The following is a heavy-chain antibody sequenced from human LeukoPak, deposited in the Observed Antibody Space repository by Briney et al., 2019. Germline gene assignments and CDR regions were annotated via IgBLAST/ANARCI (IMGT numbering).Heavy chain of an antibody. V-gene: IGHV4-59*01. CDR1: GGSISGYY. CDR3: ARGYGDFRVEGRYFHS. Sequence: SETLSLTCTVSGGSISGYYWSWSRQPPGKGVEWIGNLYYMRGAWYKSSLKSRVTTSVDTSKNQFSLKLSSVTAADTAVYYCARGYGDFRVEGRYFHSWGQGTLVTVSS. CDR2: LYYMRGA. J-gene: IGHJ4*02. D-gene: IGHD4-17*01.